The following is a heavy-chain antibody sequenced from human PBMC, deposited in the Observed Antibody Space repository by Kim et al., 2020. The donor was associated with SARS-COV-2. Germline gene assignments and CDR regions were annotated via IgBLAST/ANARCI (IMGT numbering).Heavy chain of an antibody. CDR2: IYYSGST. CDR3: ARRAAVAGPRDY. J-gene: IGHJ4*02. CDR1: GGSISSSSYY. D-gene: IGHD6-19*01. Sequence: SETLSLTCTVSGGSISSSSYYWGWIRQPPGKGLEWIGSIYYSGSTYYNPSLKSRVTISVDTSKNQFSLKLSSVTAADTAVYYCARRAAVAGPRDYWGQGTLVTVSS. V-gene: IGHV4-39*01.